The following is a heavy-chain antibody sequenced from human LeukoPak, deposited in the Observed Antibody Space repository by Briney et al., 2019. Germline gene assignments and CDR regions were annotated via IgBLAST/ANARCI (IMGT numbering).Heavy chain of an antibody. V-gene: IGHV3-21*01. Sequence: KPGGSLRLSCAASGFTFSSYSMNWVRQAPGKGLEWVSSISTGSSFIYYADSVKGRFTISRDNSKKTLYLQMNSLRAEDTALNYCARAGDAFDLWGQGAIVTVSS. CDR2: ISTGSSFI. J-gene: IGHJ3*01. CDR3: ARAGDAFDL. CDR1: GFTFSSYS. D-gene: IGHD7-27*01.